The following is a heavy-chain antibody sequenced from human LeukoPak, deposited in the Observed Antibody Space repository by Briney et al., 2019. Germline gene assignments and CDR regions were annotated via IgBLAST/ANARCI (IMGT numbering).Heavy chain of an antibody. CDR1: GYSISSGYY. J-gene: IGHJ4*02. CDR3: ARPRLQAFDY. V-gene: IGHV4-38-2*02. CDR2: IYHSGST. D-gene: IGHD5-12*01. Sequence: TSETLSLTCTVSGYSISSGYYWGWIRQPPGKGLEWIGSIYHSGSTYYNPSLKSRVTISVDTSKNQFSLKLSSVTAADTAVYYCARPRLQAFDYWGQGTLVTVSS.